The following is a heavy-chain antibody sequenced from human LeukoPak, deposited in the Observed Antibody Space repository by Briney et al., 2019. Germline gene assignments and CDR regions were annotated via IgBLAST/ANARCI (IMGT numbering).Heavy chain of an antibody. CDR3: ASIRGTLGY. V-gene: IGHV3-72*01. CDR2: IKNKANSYIT. CDR1: GFTFSDHF. J-gene: IGHJ4*02. Sequence: PGGSLRLSCAASGFTFSDHFMDWVRQAPGKGLEWVGRIKNKANSYITQHAASMEGRFTISRDDSKNSLYLQMSSLKTEDTAMYYCASIRGTLGYRGQGTLVTVSS. D-gene: IGHD1-26*01.